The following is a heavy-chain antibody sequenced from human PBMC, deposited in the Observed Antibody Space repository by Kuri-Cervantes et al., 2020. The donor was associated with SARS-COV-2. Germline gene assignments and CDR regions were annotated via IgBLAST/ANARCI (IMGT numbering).Heavy chain of an antibody. Sequence: ASVKVSCKASGYTFTSYGISWVRQATGQELEWMGWMNPNSGNTGYEQKFQGRVTMTRNTSISTAYMELSSLRSEDTAVYYCARAEGQNYGSGSYLTYLPDYWGQGTLVTVSS. J-gene: IGHJ4*02. D-gene: IGHD3-10*01. CDR1: GYTFTSYG. V-gene: IGHV1-8*02. CDR3: ARAEGQNYGSGSYLTYLPDY. CDR2: MNPNSGNT.